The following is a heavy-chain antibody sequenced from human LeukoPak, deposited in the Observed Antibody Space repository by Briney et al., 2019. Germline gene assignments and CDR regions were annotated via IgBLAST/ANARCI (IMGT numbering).Heavy chain of an antibody. V-gene: IGHV4-34*01. CDR1: GGSFSSYY. Sequence: PSETLSLTCAVYGGSFSSYYWSWIRQPPGKGLEWIGEIDHSGSTNYNPSLKSRVTLSVDTPKNQFSLKLSSVTAADTAVYYCARAMPTRRTYDYWGQGTLVTVSS. CDR2: IDHSGST. CDR3: ARAMPTRRTYDY. D-gene: IGHD2-2*01. J-gene: IGHJ4*02.